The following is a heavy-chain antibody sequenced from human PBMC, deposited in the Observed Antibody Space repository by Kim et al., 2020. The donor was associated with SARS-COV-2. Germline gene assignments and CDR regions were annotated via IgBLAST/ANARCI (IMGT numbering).Heavy chain of an antibody. J-gene: IGHJ4*02. CDR3: ARSHMGMTTVTTLGY. D-gene: IGHD4-17*01. CDR1: GYTFTSYG. V-gene: IGHV1-18*04. Sequence: ASVKVSCKASGYTFTSYGISWVRQAPGQGLEWMGWISAYNGNTNYAQKLQGRVTMTTDTSTSTAYMELRSLRSDDTAVYYCARSHMGMTTVTTLGYWGQGTLVTVSS. CDR2: ISAYNGNT.